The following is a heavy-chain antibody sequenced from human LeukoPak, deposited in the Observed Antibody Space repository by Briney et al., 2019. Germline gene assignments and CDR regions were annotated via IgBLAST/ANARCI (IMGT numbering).Heavy chain of an antibody. CDR1: GYTFTSYG. CDR3: AAHDYGDYPYYFDY. J-gene: IGHJ4*02. D-gene: IGHD4-17*01. CDR2: ISAYNGNT. V-gene: IGHV1-18*01. Sequence: GASVKVSCKASGYTFTSYGISWVRQAPGQGLEWMGWISAYNGNTNYAQKLQGRVTMTTDTSTSTAYMEPRSLRSDDTAVYYCAAHDYGDYPYYFDYWGQGTLVTVSS.